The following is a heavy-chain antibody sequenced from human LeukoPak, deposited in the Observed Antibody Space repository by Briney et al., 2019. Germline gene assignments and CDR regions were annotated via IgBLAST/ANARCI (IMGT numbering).Heavy chain of an antibody. CDR1: GYSFTSYW. D-gene: IGHD2-15*01. Sequence: GESLKTSSKGSGYSFTSYWIGWVRQMPGKGLELMGIIYPGDSDTRYSTSFQGQVTISADKSISTAYLQWSSLKASDTAMYYCARQKVVRSEGNWFDPWGQGTLVTVSS. J-gene: IGHJ5*02. V-gene: IGHV5-51*01. CDR2: IYPGDSDT. CDR3: ARQKVVRSEGNWFDP.